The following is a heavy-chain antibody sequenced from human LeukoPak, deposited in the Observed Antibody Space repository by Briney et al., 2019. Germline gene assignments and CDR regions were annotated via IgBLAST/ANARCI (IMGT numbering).Heavy chain of an antibody. CDR3: DRGYQAPGYYFDC. CDR1: GGSISSGGYS. D-gene: IGHD2-2*01. J-gene: IGHJ4*02. V-gene: IGHV4-30-2*01. Sequence: PSQTLSLTCAVSGGSISSGGYSWSWIRQPPGKGLEWIGYIYHSGSTYYNPSLKSRVTISVDRSKNQFSLKLSSVTAADTAVYYCDRGYQAPGYYFDCWGQGTLVTVSS. CDR2: IYHSGST.